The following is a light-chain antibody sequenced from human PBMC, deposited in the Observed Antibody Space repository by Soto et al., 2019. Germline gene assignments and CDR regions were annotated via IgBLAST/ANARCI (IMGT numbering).Light chain of an antibody. V-gene: IGLV1-40*01. Sequence: QSVLTQPPSVSGAPGQRVTISCTGYNSNIGAGYDVHWYQQLPGTAPKLLIYGNSNRPSGVPDRFSASKSGTSASLAITGLQGEDEADYYCQSYDSSLSGWVFGGGTKLTVL. J-gene: IGLJ3*02. CDR1: NSNIGAGYD. CDR2: GNS. CDR3: QSYDSSLSGWV.